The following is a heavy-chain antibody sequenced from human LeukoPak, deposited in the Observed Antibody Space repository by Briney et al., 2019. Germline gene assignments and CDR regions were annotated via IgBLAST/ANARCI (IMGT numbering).Heavy chain of an antibody. CDR3: ARREGNYDIWSGYHRDAFDI. J-gene: IGHJ3*02. Sequence: GESLKISCKGSGYSFSSYWIAWVRQMPGKGLEWMGIIFPGDSDTRYGPSCQYQVTISGDKSINTAYLQWSSLKASDTAMYHCARREGNYDIWSGYHRDAFDIWGQGTMITVSS. CDR1: GYSFSSYW. V-gene: IGHV5-51*01. D-gene: IGHD3-3*01. CDR2: IFPGDSDT.